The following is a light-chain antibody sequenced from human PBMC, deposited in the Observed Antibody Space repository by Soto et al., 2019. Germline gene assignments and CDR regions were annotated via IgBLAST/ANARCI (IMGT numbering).Light chain of an antibody. V-gene: IGKV3-20*01. CDR2: GAS. CDR1: QNVRSGY. J-gene: IGKJ1*01. CDR3: QQYGSSRWT. Sequence: EIVLTQSPGTLSLSPGERATLSCRASQNVRSGYLAWYQQKPGQAPRLLIYGASSRATGIPDRFSGSGSGTDFTLTISRLEPEDFAVYYCQQYGSSRWTFGQGTKVDIK.